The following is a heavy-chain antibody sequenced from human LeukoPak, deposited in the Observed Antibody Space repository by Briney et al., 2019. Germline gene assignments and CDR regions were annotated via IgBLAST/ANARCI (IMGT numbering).Heavy chain of an antibody. Sequence: PGRSLRLSCAASGFSFSRYGRHWVREAPGKGLEGVAVIWYDGSNKYYGDSVKGRFTISRDNSNNTLYLQMNSLRAEDTAVYYCARDPAPAAAWYFDYWGQGTLVTVSS. CDR2: IWYDGSNK. J-gene: IGHJ4*02. V-gene: IGHV3-33*01. CDR1: GFSFSRYG. D-gene: IGHD2-2*01. CDR3: ARDPAPAAAWYFDY.